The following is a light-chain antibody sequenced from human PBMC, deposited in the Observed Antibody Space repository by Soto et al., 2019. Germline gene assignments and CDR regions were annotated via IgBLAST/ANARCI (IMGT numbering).Light chain of an antibody. CDR3: SSYTSSSTRV. Sequence: QSVLTQPASVSGSPGQSITISCTGTSSDVGGYNYVSWYQQHPGKAPKLMIYEVSNRPSGVSNRFSGSKSGNTVSLTISGLQAEDEADYYCSSYTSSSTRVFGGGTKLTVL. J-gene: IGLJ3*02. CDR1: SSDVGGYNY. CDR2: EVS. V-gene: IGLV2-14*01.